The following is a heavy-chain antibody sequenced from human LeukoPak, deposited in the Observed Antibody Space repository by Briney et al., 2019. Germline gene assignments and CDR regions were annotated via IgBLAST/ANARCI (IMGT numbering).Heavy chain of an antibody. CDR1: GYTL. D-gene: IGHD3-3*01. Sequence: ASVKVSCEARGYTLITWLRLGPGRGREWLGGININEGNTGYAQGFQDGLALSTDTSTSTAYLELRSLRHDDTAVYYCATGLARTRSKYDFWSRHQNYYYFGMDVWGQGTTVTVSS. J-gene: IGHJ6*02. CDR2: ININEGNT. CDR3: ATGLARTRSKYDFWSRHQNYYYFGMDV. V-gene: IGHV1-18*01.